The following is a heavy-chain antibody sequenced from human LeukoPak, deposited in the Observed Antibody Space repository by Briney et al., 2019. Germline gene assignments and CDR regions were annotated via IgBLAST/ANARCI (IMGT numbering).Heavy chain of an antibody. Sequence: GASVKVSCKASGGTFSSYAISWVRQAPGQGHEWMGRIIPIFGTANYAQKFQGRVTITTDESTSTAYMELSSLRSEDTAVYYCARVRGYCTNGVCYTGGYYYMDVWGKGTTVTVSS. CDR1: GGTFSSYA. V-gene: IGHV1-69*05. J-gene: IGHJ6*03. D-gene: IGHD2-8*01. CDR3: ARVRGYCTNGVCYTGGYYYMDV. CDR2: IIPIFGTA.